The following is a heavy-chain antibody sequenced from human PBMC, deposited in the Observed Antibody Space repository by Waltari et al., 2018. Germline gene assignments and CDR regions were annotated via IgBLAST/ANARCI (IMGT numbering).Heavy chain of an antibody. CDR3: AREGEEAAAGNYFDY. Sequence: QLQLQESGPGLVKPSETLSLTCTVSGGSISSSSYYWGWIRQPPGKGLEWIGSIYYSGSTYYNPSLKSRVTISVDTSKNQFSLKLSSVTAADTAVYYCAREGEEAAAGNYFDYWGQGTLVTVSS. CDR2: IYYSGST. D-gene: IGHD6-13*01. CDR1: GGSISSSSYY. V-gene: IGHV4-39*07. J-gene: IGHJ4*02.